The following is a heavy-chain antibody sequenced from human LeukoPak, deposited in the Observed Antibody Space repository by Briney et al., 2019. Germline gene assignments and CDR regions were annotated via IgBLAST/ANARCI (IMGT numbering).Heavy chain of an antibody. Sequence: GTSLRLSCAASGFTFSSYAMHWVRQAPGKGLEWVAAISYDGSNRYYADSVKGRFTISRDNSKNTLYLQMNSLRAEDTAVYYCAKIGGNVVFWGQGTLVTVSS. J-gene: IGHJ4*02. CDR2: ISYDGSNR. CDR1: GFTFSSYA. D-gene: IGHD4-23*01. CDR3: AKIGGNVVF. V-gene: IGHV3-30*04.